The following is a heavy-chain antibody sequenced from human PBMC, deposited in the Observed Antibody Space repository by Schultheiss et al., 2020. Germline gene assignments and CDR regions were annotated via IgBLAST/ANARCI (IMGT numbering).Heavy chain of an antibody. CDR3: ARADEWSTEYFQH. Sequence: SETLSLTCAVYGGSFSGYYWSWIRQPPGKGLEWIGSIYYSGSTYYNPSLKSRVTISVDTSKNQFSLKLSSVTAADTAVYFCARADEWSTEYFQHWGQGTLVTVSS. J-gene: IGHJ1*01. V-gene: IGHV4-34*01. D-gene: IGHD3-3*01. CDR1: GGSFSGYY. CDR2: IYYSGST.